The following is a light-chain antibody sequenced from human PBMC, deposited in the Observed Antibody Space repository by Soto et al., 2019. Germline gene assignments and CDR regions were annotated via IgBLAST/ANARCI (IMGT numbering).Light chain of an antibody. J-gene: IGLJ3*02. CDR1: SSDVGGFNY. CDR2: DVT. CDR3: NSYAASNNFYFV. V-gene: IGLV2-14*03. Sequence: QSALTQPASVSGSPGQSITISCTGTSSDVGGFNYVSWYQQHPGKAPKLMIYDVTNRPSGVSYRFSGSKSGNTASLTISGLQAEDEADYYCNSYAASNNFYFVFGGGTKVTVL.